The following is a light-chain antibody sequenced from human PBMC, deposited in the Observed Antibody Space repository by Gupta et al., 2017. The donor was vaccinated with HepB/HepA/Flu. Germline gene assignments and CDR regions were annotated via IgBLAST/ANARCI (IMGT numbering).Light chain of an antibody. CDR3: QSYDSSLNVWV. J-gene: IGLJ3*02. CDR2: CNS. V-gene: IGLV1-40*01. CDR1: SSNIGAGFD. Sequence: QSVLTQPPSVSGAPGQRVTISCTGNSSNIGAGFDVHWYQQLPGTAPQLLIYCNSNRPSGVPDRFSGSKSGTSASLAITGLQAEDDADYYCQSYDSSLNVWVFGGGTKLTVL.